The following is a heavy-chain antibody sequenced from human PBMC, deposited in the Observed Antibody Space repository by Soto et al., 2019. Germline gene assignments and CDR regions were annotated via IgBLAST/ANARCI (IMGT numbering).Heavy chain of an antibody. CDR2: IYHTEST. J-gene: IGHJ4*02. CDR3: ARYDFGTFDY. V-gene: IGHV4-4*02. CDR1: SDSISSSFW. D-gene: IGHD4-17*01. Sequence: QVLLQESGPGLVKPSGTLSLTCAVSSDSISSSFWWSWVRQPPGKGLEWIGEIYHTESTVYNPSLKSRVTISVDKSKNQFSLNLDSVTAADTAVYYCARYDFGTFDYWGRGILVTVSS.